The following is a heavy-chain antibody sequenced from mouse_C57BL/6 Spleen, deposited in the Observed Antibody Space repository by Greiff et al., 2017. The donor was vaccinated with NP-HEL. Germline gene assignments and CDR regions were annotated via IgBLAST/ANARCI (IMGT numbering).Heavy chain of an antibody. CDR3: ARDYYGSRISYYFDY. J-gene: IGHJ2*01. Sequence: EVKLVESGGGLVKPGGSLKLSCAASGFTFSSYAMSWVRQTPEKRLEWVATISDGGSYTYYPDNVKGRFTISRDNAKNNLYLQMSHLKSEDTAMYYCARDYYGSRISYYFDYWGQGTTLTVSS. D-gene: IGHD1-1*01. CDR1: GFTFSSYA. V-gene: IGHV5-4*01. CDR2: ISDGGSYT.